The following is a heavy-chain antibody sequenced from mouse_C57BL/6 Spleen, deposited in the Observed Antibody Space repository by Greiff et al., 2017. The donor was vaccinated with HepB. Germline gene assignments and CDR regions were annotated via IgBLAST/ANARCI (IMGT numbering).Heavy chain of an antibody. CDR3: TGKANWDGLYAMDY. Sequence: EVKLLESGGGLVQPGGSMKLSCVASGFTFSNYWMNWVRQSPEKGLEWVAQIRLKSDNYATHYAESVKGRFTISRDDSKSSVYLQMNNLRAEDTGIYYCTGKANWDGLYAMDYWGQGTSVTVSS. V-gene: IGHV6-3*01. J-gene: IGHJ4*01. CDR2: IRLKSDNYAT. CDR1: GFTFSNYW. D-gene: IGHD4-1*01.